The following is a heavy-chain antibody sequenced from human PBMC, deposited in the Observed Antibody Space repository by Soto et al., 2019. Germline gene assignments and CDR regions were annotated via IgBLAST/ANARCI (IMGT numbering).Heavy chain of an antibody. J-gene: IGHJ3*02. CDR1: GYTLTELS. CDR2: FDPEDGET. CDR3: ATPGEYCSGGSCYLRAFDI. D-gene: IGHD2-15*01. Sequence: ASVKVSCKVSGYTLTELSMHWVRQAPGKGLEWMGGFDPEDGETIYAQKFQGRVTMTEDTSTDTAYMELSSLRSEDTAVYYCATPGEYCSGGSCYLRAFDIWGQGTMVTVSS. V-gene: IGHV1-24*01.